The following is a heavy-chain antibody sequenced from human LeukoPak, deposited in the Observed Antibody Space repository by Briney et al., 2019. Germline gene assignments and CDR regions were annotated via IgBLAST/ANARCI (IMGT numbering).Heavy chain of an antibody. CDR2: IYYSGST. J-gene: IGHJ4*02. V-gene: IGHV4-31*03. D-gene: IGHD4-17*01. CDR1: GGSISSSGYY. Sequence: SQTLSLTCTVSGGSISSSGYYWSWIRQHPGKGLEWIGYIYYSGSTNYNPSLKSRVTISVDTSKNQFSLKLSSVTAADTAVYYCARLGETVTKVDYWGQGTLVTVSS. CDR3: ARLGETVTKVDY.